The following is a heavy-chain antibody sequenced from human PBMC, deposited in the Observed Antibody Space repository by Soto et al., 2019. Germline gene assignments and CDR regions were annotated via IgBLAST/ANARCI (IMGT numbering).Heavy chain of an antibody. CDR2: INPNSGGT. D-gene: IGHD3-22*01. J-gene: IGHJ5*02. CDR3: ARDYYDSSGPRGYWFDL. Sequence: ASVKVSCKASGYTFTGYYMHWVRQAPGQGLEWMGWINPNSGGTNYAQKFQGRVTMTRDTSISTAYMELSRLRSDDTAVYYCARDYYDSSGPRGYWFDLWGQGTLVTVSS. CDR1: GYTFTGYY. V-gene: IGHV1-2*02.